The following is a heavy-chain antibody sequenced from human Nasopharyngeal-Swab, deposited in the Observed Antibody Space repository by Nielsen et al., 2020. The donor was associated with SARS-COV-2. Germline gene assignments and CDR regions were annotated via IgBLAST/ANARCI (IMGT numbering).Heavy chain of an antibody. D-gene: IGHD5-12*01. CDR2: IWYDGRNK. V-gene: IGHV3-33*01. Sequence: SLMISCAASGFTFSSYGMHWVLQAPGPGLERVAVIWYDGRNKYFADSVKGRFTISRDNSKNTLSLQMNSLRAEDTAVYYCARDCADRGYSGYGPQWLGYYGMDVWGQGTTVTVSS. CDR3: ARDCADRGYSGYGPQWLGYYGMDV. CDR1: GFTFSSYG. J-gene: IGHJ6*02.